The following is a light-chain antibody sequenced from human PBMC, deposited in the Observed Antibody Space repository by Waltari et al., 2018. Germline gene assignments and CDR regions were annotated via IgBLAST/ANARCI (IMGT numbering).Light chain of an antibody. CDR3: TSRDSSGYRHV. CDR2: GEN. CDR1: SLRKYY. V-gene: IGLV3-19*01. J-gene: IGLJ1*01. Sequence: SSELTQDPAVSVALGQTVRITCQGDSLRKYYATWYQQKPGQAHVLVIFGENKRPSGIPDRFSGSSSGNTASLTITGAQAEDEADYHCTSRDSSGYRHVFGTGTKVTVL.